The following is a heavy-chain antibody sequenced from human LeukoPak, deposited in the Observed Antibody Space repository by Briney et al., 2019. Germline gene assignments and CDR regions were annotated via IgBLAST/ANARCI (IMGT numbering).Heavy chain of an antibody. Sequence: GRSLRLSCAASGFTFSSYGMHWVRQAPGKGLEWVAVIWYDGSNKYYADSVKGRFTISRDNSKNTLYLQMNGLRAEDTAVYYCARGGSGLLWFGAPPYYFDYWGQGTLVTVSS. CDR1: GFTFSSYG. CDR3: ARGGSGLLWFGAPPYYFDY. V-gene: IGHV3-33*01. CDR2: IWYDGSNK. D-gene: IGHD3-10*01. J-gene: IGHJ4*02.